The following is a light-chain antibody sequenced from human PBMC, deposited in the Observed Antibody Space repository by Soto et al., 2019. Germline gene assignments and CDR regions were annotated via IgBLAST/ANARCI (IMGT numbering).Light chain of an antibody. V-gene: IGLV2-11*01. CDR3: CSFGASYTPWV. J-gene: IGLJ3*02. Sequence: QSALTQPCSVSGSPGQSVTISCTGTSSDVGGYKYVSWYQQYSGKAPKLVIYDVSKRPSGVPDRFSGSKSDNTASLTISGLQAEDEADYYCCSFGASYTPWVFGGGTKLTVL. CDR1: SSDVGGYKY. CDR2: DVS.